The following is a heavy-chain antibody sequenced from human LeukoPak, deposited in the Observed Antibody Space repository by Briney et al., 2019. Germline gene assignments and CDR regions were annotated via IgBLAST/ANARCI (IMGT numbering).Heavy chain of an antibody. CDR1: GYIFTSYF. CDR3: ARDQYYYGSGSYWTFDY. Sequence: ASVKVSCKASGYIFTSYFMHWVRQAPGQGLEWMGLINPSGGSTRYAQKFQGRVTMTRDTSTSTVYMELSSLRSEDTAVYYCARDQYYYGSGSYWTFDYWGQGTLVTVSS. CDR2: INPSGGST. J-gene: IGHJ4*02. V-gene: IGHV1-46*01. D-gene: IGHD3-10*01.